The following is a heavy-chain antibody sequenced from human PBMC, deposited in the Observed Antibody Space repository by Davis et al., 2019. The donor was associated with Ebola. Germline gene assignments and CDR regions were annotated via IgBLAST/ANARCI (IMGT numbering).Heavy chain of an antibody. CDR2: SSGSGGST. CDR3: ARGTGNYYYTMDV. CDR1: GFTFSSYA. Sequence: PAGSLRLSCAVSGFTFSSYAMSWVRQDPGQGLEWVSASSGSGGSTYYADSVKGRFTISRDNSKNTLYLQMNSLRAEDTTVYYCARGTGNYYYTMDVWGQGTTVTVSS. J-gene: IGHJ6*02. V-gene: IGHV3-23*01.